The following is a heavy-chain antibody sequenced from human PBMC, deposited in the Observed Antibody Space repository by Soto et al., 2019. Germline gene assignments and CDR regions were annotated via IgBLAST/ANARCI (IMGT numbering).Heavy chain of an antibody. J-gene: IGHJ4*02. Sequence: QVQVVQSRAEVKKPGASVKVSCKTSGYTFTDYDINWARQAPGQGLEYMGWMSPDSGNAGYAKQFQGRVIMTSDTSISTAYMELSSLRSEDTAVYYCEVTTGYWGQGTLVTVSS. CDR3: EVTTGY. D-gene: IGHD2-21*02. CDR1: GYTFTDYD. V-gene: IGHV1-8*01. CDR2: MSPDSGNA.